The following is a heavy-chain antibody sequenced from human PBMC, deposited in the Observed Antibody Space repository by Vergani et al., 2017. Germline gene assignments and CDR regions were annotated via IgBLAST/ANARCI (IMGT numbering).Heavy chain of an antibody. D-gene: IGHD3-22*01. CDR2: ISAYNGNP. Sequence: QVQLVKSGAEVKKPGASVKVSCKASGYTFTSYGISWVRQAPGQGLEWRGWISAYNGNPNYAQKFQGRVTRTTDTATSTAYMELRSLRSDDTAVYYCARKYYYDSSGHWVFDIWGQGTMVTVSS. CDR1: GYTFTSYG. CDR3: ARKYYYDSSGHWVFDI. J-gene: IGHJ3*02. V-gene: IGHV1-18*01.